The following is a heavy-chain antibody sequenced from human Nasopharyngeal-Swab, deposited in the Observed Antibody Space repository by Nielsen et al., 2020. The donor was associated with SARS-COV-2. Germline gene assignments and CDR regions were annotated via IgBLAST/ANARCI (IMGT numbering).Heavy chain of an antibody. Sequence: WIRQPPGKGLEWIGEINHRGSNNYNPSLKSRVTISVDTSKNQFSLKLSSVTAADTAVYYCARIEDCSSTSCYDYFDYWGQGTLVTVSS. J-gene: IGHJ4*02. V-gene: IGHV4-34*01. D-gene: IGHD2-2*01. CDR2: INHRGSN. CDR3: ARIEDCSSTSCYDYFDY.